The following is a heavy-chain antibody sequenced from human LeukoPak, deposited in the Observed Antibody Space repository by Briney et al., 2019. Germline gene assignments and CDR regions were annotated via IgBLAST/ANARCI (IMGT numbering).Heavy chain of an antibody. CDR2: IYYSGST. J-gene: IGHJ4*02. CDR1: GGSISSSDYY. V-gene: IGHV4-39*01. Sequence: SETLSLTCTVSGGSISSSDYYWGWIRQPPGKGLEWIGSIYYSGSTYYNPSLKSRVTISVDTSKNQFSLKVSSVTAADTAVYYCARHEWQQLVKFDYWGQGALVTVSS. D-gene: IGHD6-13*01. CDR3: ARHEWQQLVKFDY.